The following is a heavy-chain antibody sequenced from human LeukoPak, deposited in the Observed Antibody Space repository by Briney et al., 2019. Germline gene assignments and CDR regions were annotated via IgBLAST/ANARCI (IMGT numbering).Heavy chain of an antibody. CDR2: INHSGST. CDR1: GGSFSAYY. D-gene: IGHD3-22*01. J-gene: IGHJ4*02. V-gene: IGHV4-34*01. Sequence: SETLSLTCAVYGGSFSAYYWSWIRQPPGKGLEWIGEINHSGSTNYNPSLKSRVTISVDTSKNQFSLKLSSVTAADTAVYYCARQPYYYDSSGYLFDYWGQGTLVTVSS. CDR3: ARQPYYYDSSGYLFDY.